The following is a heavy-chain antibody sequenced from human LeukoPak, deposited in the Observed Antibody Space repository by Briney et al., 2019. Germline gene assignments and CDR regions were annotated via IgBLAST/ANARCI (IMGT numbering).Heavy chain of an antibody. J-gene: IGHJ4*02. V-gene: IGHV3-7*04. Sequence: PGGSLRLSCVASGFPFSSYWMTWVRQAPGKGLEWVANRKQDGSKKSYVDSVKGRFTIPRNIDKNALSLQMNSLRAEDTAIYYCTRVGYIDEGIDYWGQGTLVTVSS. CDR3: TRVGYIDEGIDY. CDR1: GFPFSSYW. CDR2: RKQDGSKK. D-gene: IGHD5-24*01.